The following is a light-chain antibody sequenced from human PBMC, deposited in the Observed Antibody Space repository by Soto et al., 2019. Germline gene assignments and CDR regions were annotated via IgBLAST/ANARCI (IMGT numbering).Light chain of an antibody. CDR2: GAS. J-gene: IGKJ1*01. CDR1: QSVSSN. CDR3: QQYNNWPRT. Sequence: EIVMTQSPATLSVSPGERATLSCRASQSVSSNLAWYQQKPGQAPRLLIYGASTRATGIPARFSGSGSGTEFTLTINSLQSEDFAVYYCQQYNNWPRTFGQGTKGDIK. V-gene: IGKV3-15*01.